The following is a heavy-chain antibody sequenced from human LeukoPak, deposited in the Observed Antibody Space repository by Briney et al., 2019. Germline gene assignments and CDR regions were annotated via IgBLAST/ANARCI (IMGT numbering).Heavy chain of an antibody. D-gene: IGHD4-17*01. J-gene: IGHJ4*02. CDR2: IIPIFGTA. CDR1: GGTFSSYA. CDR3: ARGGGHDYGDYGLTR. V-gene: IGHV1-69*05. Sequence: SVKVSCKASGGTFSSYAISWVRQAPGQGLEWMGGIIPIFGTANYAQKFQGRVTITTDESTSTAYMELSSLRSEDTAVYYCARGGGHDYGDYGLTRWGQGTLVTVSS.